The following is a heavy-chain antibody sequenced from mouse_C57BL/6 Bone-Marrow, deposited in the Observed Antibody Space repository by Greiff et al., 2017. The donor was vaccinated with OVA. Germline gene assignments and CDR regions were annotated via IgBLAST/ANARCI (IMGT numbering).Heavy chain of an antibody. D-gene: IGHD2-12*01. CDR2: INPNYGTT. CDR1: GYSFTDYY. V-gene: IGHV1-39*01. J-gene: IGHJ1*03. Sequence: EVQLQQSGPELVKPGASVKLSCKASGYSFTDYYMNWVKQRNGQGLEWIGVINPNYGTTSYNQKFKGKATLTVDQSSSTAYMQRNSLTSEDSADYYCGCSYDRGYRYCDVEGRGTAITVTS. CDR3: GCSYDRGYRYCDV.